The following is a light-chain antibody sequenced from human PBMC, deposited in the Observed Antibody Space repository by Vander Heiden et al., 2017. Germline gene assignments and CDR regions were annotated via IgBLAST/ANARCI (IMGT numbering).Light chain of an antibody. CDR2: AAS. CDR3: QQLNSYPPA. CDR1: QGISSY. J-gene: IGKJ2*01. V-gene: IGKV1-9*01. Sequence: DIQLTQSPSFLSASVGDRVTITCRASQGISSYLAWYQQKPGKAPKLLIYAASTLQSGVPSRCSGSGSGTEVTLTISSLQPEDVATYYCQQLNSYPPAFGQGTKLEIK.